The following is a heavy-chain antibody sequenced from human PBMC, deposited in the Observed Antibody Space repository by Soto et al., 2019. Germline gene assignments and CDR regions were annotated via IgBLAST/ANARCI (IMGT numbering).Heavy chain of an antibody. V-gene: IGHV3-33*01. J-gene: IGHJ4*02. Sequence: QVQLVESGGGVVQPGRSLRLSCAASGFTFSSYGMHWVRQAPGKGLEWVAVIWYDGSKKYYADSVKGRFTISRDNSKNTLFLQMNSLRAEDTAVYYCARGYGGNSGSFDYWGQGPLVTVSS. CDR1: GFTFSSYG. D-gene: IGHD2-21*02. CDR2: IWYDGSKK. CDR3: ARGYGGNSGSFDY.